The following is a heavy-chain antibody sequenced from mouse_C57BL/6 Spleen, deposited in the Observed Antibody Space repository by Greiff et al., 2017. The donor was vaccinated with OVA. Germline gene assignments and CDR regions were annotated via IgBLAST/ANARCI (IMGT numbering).Heavy chain of an antibody. J-gene: IGHJ4*01. CDR2: IYPGDGAT. D-gene: IGHD1-1*01. CDR3: ARANYDSPYYYAMDY. CDR1: GYAFSSSW. V-gene: IGHV1-82*01. Sequence: QVQLQQSGPELVKPGASVKISCKASGYAFSSSWMNWVKQRPGKGLEWIGRIYPGDGATNYTGKLKGKATLTAAKSSSTAYMPLSSLTSEDSAVYFGARANYDSPYYYAMDYWGQGTSVTVSS.